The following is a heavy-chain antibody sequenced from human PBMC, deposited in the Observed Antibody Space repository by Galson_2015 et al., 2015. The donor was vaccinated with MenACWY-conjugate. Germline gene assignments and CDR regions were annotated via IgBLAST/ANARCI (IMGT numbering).Heavy chain of an antibody. D-gene: IGHD6-13*01. CDR1: GFSLRTRGVG. V-gene: IGHV2-5*02. CDR2: IYWDNDK. Sequence: PSLVTPPPPLTLPCTFSGFSLRTRGVGVGWIRQPPGKALEWLALIYWDNDKRYSPSLKSRLTITKDTSKNKVVLIMTNMYPADTATYFCAHRQAIYGSSWYYWGQGTLVTVSS. CDR3: AHRQAIYGSSWYY. J-gene: IGHJ4*02.